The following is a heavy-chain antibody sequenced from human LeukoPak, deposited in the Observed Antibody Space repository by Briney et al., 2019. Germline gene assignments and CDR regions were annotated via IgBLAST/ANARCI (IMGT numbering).Heavy chain of an antibody. J-gene: IGHJ3*02. V-gene: IGHV3-53*01. CDR3: ARGLFLSGYLDAFDI. Sequence: GGSLRLSCAASGFTVSNKYMTWVRQAPGKGLEWVSLIYSDGRTYYADSVKGRCTISRDNSTNTLYLQMNSLRVEDTAVYYCARGLFLSGYLDAFDIWGQGTVVTVSS. D-gene: IGHD3-22*01. CDR2: IYSDGRT. CDR1: GFTVSNKY.